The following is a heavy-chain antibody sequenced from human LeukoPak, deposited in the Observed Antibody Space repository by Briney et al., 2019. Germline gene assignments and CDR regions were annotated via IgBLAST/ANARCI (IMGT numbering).Heavy chain of an antibody. Sequence: PSETLSLTCAVYGGSFSGYYWSWIRQPPGKGLEWIGEINHSGSTNYNPSLESRVTISVDTSKNQFSLKLSSVTAADTAVYYCARQFSYASGRGYMDVWGQGTTVTVSS. D-gene: IGHD3-10*01. CDR1: GGSFSGYY. CDR2: INHSGST. CDR3: ARQFSYASGRGYMDV. J-gene: IGHJ6*02. V-gene: IGHV4-34*01.